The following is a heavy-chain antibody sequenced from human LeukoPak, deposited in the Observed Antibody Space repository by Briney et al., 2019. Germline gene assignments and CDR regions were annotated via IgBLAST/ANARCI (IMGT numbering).Heavy chain of an antibody. D-gene: IGHD2-15*01. V-gene: IGHV4-61*02. CDR3: ASSKRGVGSGY. CDR1: GGPIISDSYY. CDR2: TYTTGTT. J-gene: IGHJ4*02. Sequence: SQTLSLTCTVSGGPIISDSYYWSWIRQPAGKGLEWIGRTYTTGTTNYNPSLKSRVTISVDTSKNQVALKLSSVTAADTAVYFCASSKRGVGSGYWGQGTLVTVSS.